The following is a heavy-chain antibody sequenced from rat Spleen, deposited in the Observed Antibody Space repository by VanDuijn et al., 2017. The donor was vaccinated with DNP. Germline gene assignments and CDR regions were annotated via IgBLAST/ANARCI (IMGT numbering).Heavy chain of an antibody. CDR2: ITSSGGST. D-gene: IGHD1-1*01. J-gene: IGHJ3*01. CDR3: AIYFHSGDNWFGY. V-gene: IGHV5-31*01. Sequence: EVQLVESGGDLVQPGRSLKLSCVASRFTFNNFWMTWFRQVPGKGLEWVASITSSGGSTYYPDSVKGRFTISRDIAKNTLYLQMNSLRSEDTATYHCAIYFHSGDNWFGYWGQGTLVTVSS. CDR1: RFTFNNFW.